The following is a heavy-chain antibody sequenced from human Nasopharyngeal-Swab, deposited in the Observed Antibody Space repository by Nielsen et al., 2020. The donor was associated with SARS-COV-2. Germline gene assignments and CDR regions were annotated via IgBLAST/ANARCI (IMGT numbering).Heavy chain of an antibody. D-gene: IGHD4-17*01. J-gene: IGHJ4*02. CDR2: IIPIFGIP. V-gene: IGHV1-69*13. CDR3: ARYDEYGDHLTY. CDR1: GGTFNTYG. Sequence: SVKVSCKVSGGTFNTYGIAWVRQVPGQGLEWMGVIIPIFGIPNHAQKFQGRVTITADESTSTAYLEVSSLRSEDTALYYCARYDEYGDHLTYWGQGTLVAVSS.